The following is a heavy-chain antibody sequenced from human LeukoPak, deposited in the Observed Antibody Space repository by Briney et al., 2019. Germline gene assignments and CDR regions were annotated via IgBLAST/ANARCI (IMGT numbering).Heavy chain of an antibody. Sequence: ASVNVSCKASGYTFITFGISWVRQAPGQGLEWMGWISPSSGNTNYAQKSQDRLTMSTDTSTGIAYMQLRSLRSDDTAVYYCARAGTTVTGGDASDIWGQGTMVTVSS. D-gene: IGHD1-1*01. CDR1: GYTFITFG. J-gene: IGHJ3*02. V-gene: IGHV1-18*01. CDR3: ARAGTTVTGGDASDI. CDR2: ISPSSGNT.